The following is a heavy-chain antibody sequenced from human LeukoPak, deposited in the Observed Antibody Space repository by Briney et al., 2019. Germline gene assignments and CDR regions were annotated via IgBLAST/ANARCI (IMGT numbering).Heavy chain of an antibody. J-gene: IGHJ4*02. V-gene: IGHV3-66*01. D-gene: IGHD2-15*01. CDR1: GFTVSNSY. Sequence: QPGGSLRLSCAASGFTVSNSYMSWVRQAPGKGLEWVSVIYSGGTTYYADSVKGRFTISRDNSKDTLYLLMNSLRAEDTAVYYCARGGYCSGGNCYGYFDYWGQGTLVTVAS. CDR2: IYSGGTT. CDR3: ARGGYCSGGNCYGYFDY.